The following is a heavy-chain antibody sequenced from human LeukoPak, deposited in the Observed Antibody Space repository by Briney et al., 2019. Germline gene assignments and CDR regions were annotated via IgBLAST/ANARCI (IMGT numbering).Heavy chain of an antibody. CDR2: IKKDGSGI. V-gene: IGHV3-7*03. D-gene: IGHD4-23*01. Sequence: PGGSLRLSCAVSEFPFSDSWMYWVRQAPGKGLEGVANIKKDGSGISYVDSVQGRFIISRDNAKNSLYLQMNSLRVEDTAVYYCARGGGGGNPFDYWGQGTLVTVSS. CDR3: ARGGGGGNPFDY. J-gene: IGHJ4*02. CDR1: EFPFSDSW.